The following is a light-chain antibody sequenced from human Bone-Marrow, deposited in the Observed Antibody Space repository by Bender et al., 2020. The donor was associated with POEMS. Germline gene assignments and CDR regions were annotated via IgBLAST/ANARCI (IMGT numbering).Light chain of an antibody. CDR2: EDT. CDR3: QAWDTSTHVV. J-gene: IGLJ2*01. CDR1: KLEDKY. V-gene: IGLV3-1*01. Sequence: SYELTQPPSVSVSPGQTATITCSGHKLEDKYICWYQQKPGQSPVLVIYEDTERPSGIPERFSGSNSGNTATLTISGTQSMDEADYYCQAWDTSTHVVFGGGTKLTVL.